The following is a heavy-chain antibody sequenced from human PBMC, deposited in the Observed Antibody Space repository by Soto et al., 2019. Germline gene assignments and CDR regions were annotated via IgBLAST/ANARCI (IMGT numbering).Heavy chain of an antibody. CDR3: ASPYCTNGVCGPAWFDP. Sequence: PGGSLRLSCAASGFTFSSYSMNWVRQAPGKGLEWVSYISSSSSTIYYADSVKGRFTISRDNAKNSLYLQMNSLRAEDTAVYYCASPYCTNGVCGPAWFDPWGQGTLVTVSS. J-gene: IGHJ5*02. D-gene: IGHD2-8*01. V-gene: IGHV3-48*01. CDR1: GFTFSSYS. CDR2: ISSSSSTI.